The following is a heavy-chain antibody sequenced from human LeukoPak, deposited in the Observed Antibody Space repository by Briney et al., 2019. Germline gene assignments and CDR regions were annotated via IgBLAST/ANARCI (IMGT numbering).Heavy chain of an antibody. Sequence: SETLSLTCAVYGGSFSGYYWSWIRQPPGKGLEWIGEINHSGSTNYNPSLKSRVTISVDTSKNQFSLKLSSVTAADTAVYYCASYIAAAGTGYWGQGTLVTVSS. V-gene: IGHV4-34*01. CDR1: GGSFSGYY. CDR3: ASYIAAAGTGY. CDR2: INHSGST. J-gene: IGHJ4*02. D-gene: IGHD6-13*01.